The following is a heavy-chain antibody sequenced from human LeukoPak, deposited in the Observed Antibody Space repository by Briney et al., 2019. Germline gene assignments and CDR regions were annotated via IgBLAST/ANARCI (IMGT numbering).Heavy chain of an antibody. CDR3: ARGQYPIYSNYGYYYYMDV. CDR1: GYTFTSYD. CDR2: MNPNSGNT. J-gene: IGHJ6*03. D-gene: IGHD4-11*01. Sequence: ASVKVSCKASGYTFTSYDINWVRQATGQGLEWMGWMNPNSGNTGYAQKFQGRVTITRNTSISTAYMELSSLRSEDTAVYYCARGQYPIYSNYGYYYYMDVRGKGTTVTVSS. V-gene: IGHV1-8*03.